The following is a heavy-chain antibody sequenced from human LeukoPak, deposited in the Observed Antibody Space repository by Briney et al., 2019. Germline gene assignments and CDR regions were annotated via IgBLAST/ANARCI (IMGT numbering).Heavy chain of an antibody. D-gene: IGHD6-6*01. Sequence: PGGSLRLSCAASGFTFSDYYMSWIRQAPGKGLEWVSYISSSGSTIYYADSVKGRFTISRDNAKNSLYLQMNSQRAEDTAVYYCARTIAARVYYFDYWGQGTLVTVSS. CDR2: ISSSGSTI. J-gene: IGHJ4*02. CDR1: GFTFSDYY. V-gene: IGHV3-11*04. CDR3: ARTIAARVYYFDY.